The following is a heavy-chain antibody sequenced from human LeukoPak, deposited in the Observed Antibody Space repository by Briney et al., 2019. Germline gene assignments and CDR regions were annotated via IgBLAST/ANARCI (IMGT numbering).Heavy chain of an antibody. J-gene: IGHJ6*02. CDR1: GGTFSSYA. D-gene: IGHD5-12*01. V-gene: IGHV1-69*13. Sequence: SVKVSCKASGGTFSSYAISWVRQAPGQGLEWMGGIIPIFDTANYAQKFQGRVTITADESTSTAYMELSSLRSEDTAVYYCAREGATIAGMDVWGQGTTVTVSS. CDR2: IIPIFDTA. CDR3: AREGATIAGMDV.